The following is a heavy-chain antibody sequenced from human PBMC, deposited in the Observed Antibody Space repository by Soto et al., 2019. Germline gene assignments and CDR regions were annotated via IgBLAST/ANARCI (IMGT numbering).Heavy chain of an antibody. CDR1: GYTFTGYY. J-gene: IGHJ6*02. CDR2: INPNSAGT. Sequence: SVKVSCKASGYTFTGYYMHWVRQAPGQGLEWMGWINPNSAGTNYAQKFQGRVTMTRDTSISTAYMELSRLRSDDTAVYYCARVWSDMRIYYYYGMDVWGQGTTVTVSS. CDR3: ARVWSDMRIYYYYGMDV. D-gene: IGHD3-10*01. V-gene: IGHV1-2*02.